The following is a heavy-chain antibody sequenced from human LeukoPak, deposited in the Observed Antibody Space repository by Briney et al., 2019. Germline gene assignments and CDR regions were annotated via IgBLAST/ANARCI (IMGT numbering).Heavy chain of an antibody. Sequence: ASVTVSRKVSGYTLTELSMHWVRQAPGKGLEWMGGFDPEDGETIYAQKFQGRVTMTEDTSTDTAYMELSSLRSEDTAVYYCATVAFDTVTTGGWLDYWGQGTLVTVSS. CDR1: GYTLTELS. J-gene: IGHJ4*02. D-gene: IGHD4-17*01. CDR2: FDPEDGET. CDR3: ATVAFDTVTTGGWLDY. V-gene: IGHV1-24*01.